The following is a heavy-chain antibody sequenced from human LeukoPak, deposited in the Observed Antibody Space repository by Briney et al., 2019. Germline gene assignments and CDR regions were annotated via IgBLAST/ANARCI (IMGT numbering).Heavy chain of an antibody. V-gene: IGHV4-34*01. J-gene: IGHJ4*02. CDR3: ARGPIVRGAYDY. D-gene: IGHD3-10*01. CDR1: GGSFSVYY. CDR2: INHSGST. Sequence: KSSETLSLTCAVYGGSFSVYYWSWIRQPPGKGLEWIGEINHSGSTNYNPSLKSRVTISVDTSKNQFSLKLSSVTAADTAVYYCARGPIVRGAYDYWGQGTLVTVSS.